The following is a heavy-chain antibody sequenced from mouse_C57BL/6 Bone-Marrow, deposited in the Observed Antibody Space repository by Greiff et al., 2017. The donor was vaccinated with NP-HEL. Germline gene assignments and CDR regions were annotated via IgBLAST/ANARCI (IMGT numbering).Heavy chain of an antibody. V-gene: IGHV5-4*01. CDR3: ARDRTTMVTTRTWFAY. CDR2: ISAGGSYT. J-gene: IGHJ3*01. Sequence: EVHLVESGGGLVKPGGSLTLSCAASGFTFSSYAMSWVRQTPEQRLEWVATISAGGSYTSYPDNVKGRFTIPSDNAKNNLYLQMSHLKSKDTAMYYGARDRTTMVTTRTWFAYWGQGTLVTVSA. D-gene: IGHD2-2*01. CDR1: GFTFSSYA.